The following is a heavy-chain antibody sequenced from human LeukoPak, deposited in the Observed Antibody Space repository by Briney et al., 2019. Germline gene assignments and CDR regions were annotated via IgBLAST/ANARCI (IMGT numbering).Heavy chain of an antibody. V-gene: IGHV4-59*08. J-gene: IGHJ4*02. D-gene: IGHD1-26*01. CDR1: GGSISSYY. CDR3: AAGPYSGSYEIDY. CDR2: IYYSGST. Sequence: SETLSLTCTVSGGSISSYYWSWIRQPPGKGLEWIGYIYYSGSTNYNPSLKSRVTISVDTSKNQFSLKLSSVTAVDTAVYYCAAGPYSGSYEIDYWGQGTLVTVSS.